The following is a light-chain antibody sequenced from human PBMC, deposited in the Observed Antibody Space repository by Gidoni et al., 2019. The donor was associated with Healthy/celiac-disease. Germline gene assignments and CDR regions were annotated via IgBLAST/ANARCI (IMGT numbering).Light chain of an antibody. CDR1: QSVSSN. J-gene: IGKJ3*01. CDR3: QQYNNWPL. Sequence: EIVMTQSPATLSVSQGERATLSCRASQSVSSNLAWYQQEPGQAPRLLIYGASTRATGIPARFSGSGSGTEFTLTISSLQSEDFAVYYCQQYNNWPLFGPGTKVDIK. V-gene: IGKV3-15*01. CDR2: GAS.